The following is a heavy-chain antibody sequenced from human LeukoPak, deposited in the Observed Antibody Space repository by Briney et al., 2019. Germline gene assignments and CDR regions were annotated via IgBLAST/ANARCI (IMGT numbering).Heavy chain of an antibody. J-gene: IGHJ4*02. Sequence: LRLSCAASGFTFSSYAMSWVRQHPGKGLEWIGYMSNSGTTSNNPSLKSRVIISVDTSKNQFSLKLYSVTAADTAVYYCARGIYSSGYYYYFDYWGQGALVTVSS. CDR3: ARGIYSSGYYYYFDY. CDR2: MSNSGTT. CDR1: GFTFSSYA. D-gene: IGHD3-22*01. V-gene: IGHV4-31*02.